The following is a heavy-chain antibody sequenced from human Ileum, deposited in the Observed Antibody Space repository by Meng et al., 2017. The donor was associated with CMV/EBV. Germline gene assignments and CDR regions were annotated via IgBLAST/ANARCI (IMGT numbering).Heavy chain of an antibody. CDR1: YTFTIYY. V-gene: IGHV1-46*01. J-gene: IGHJ4*02. CDR3: VRDRQHLVSTWYKFDY. D-gene: IGHD5/OR15-5a*01. Sequence: YTFTIYYIHWGRQAPGQGLGWRGIINPSGGSAGYAQKFQDSVTMTADTSTSTVHMGLSSLPSEDTAVYYCVRDRQHLVSTWYKFDYWGQGTLVTVSS. CDR2: INPSGGSA.